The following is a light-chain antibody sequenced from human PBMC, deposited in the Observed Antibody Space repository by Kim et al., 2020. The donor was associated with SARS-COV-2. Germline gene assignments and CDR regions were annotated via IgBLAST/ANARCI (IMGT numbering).Light chain of an antibody. CDR2: EAS. V-gene: IGKV3-20*01. CDR3: QQYGDPIT. J-gene: IGKJ5*01. CDR1: VGSNY. Sequence: VGSNYLAWYQQKPGQVPRLLIYEASTRTTGVPDRFSGSGSGTDFTLTINRLEPEDFAVYYCQQYGDPITFGQGTRLEIK.